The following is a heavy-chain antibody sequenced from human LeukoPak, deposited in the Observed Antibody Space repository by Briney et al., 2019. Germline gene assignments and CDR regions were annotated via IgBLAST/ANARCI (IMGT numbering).Heavy chain of an antibody. D-gene: IGHD5-12*01. Sequence: PSETLSLTCAVYGGSFSGYYWSWIRQPPGKGLEWIGEINHSGSTNYNPSLKSRVTISVDTSKNQFSLKLSSATAADTAVYYCARGPDIVATIIWFDPWGQGTLVTVSS. V-gene: IGHV4-34*01. CDR1: GGSFSGYY. J-gene: IGHJ5*02. CDR3: ARGPDIVATIIWFDP. CDR2: INHSGST.